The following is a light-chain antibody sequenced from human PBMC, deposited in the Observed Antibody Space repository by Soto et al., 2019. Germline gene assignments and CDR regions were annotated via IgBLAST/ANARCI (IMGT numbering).Light chain of an antibody. V-gene: IGKV3-20*01. CDR2: GTS. J-gene: IGKJ1*01. Sequence: EIVLTQYPATLSLSPGERATLSCRASQSVYSFLAWYQQKPGQAPRVLIYGTSSRATGIPDRFSGSGSGTDFTLTISRLEPEDFAVYYCQQYTTSSWTFGQGTKVDI. CDR3: QQYTTSSWT. CDR1: QSVYSF.